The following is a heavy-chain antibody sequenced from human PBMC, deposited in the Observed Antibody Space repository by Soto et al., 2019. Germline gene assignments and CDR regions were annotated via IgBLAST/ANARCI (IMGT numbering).Heavy chain of an antibody. V-gene: IGHV3-23*01. Sequence: GGSLRLSCAASGFTFTNSAMNCVRQAPGKGLEWVSTMTGSGGSTYYADSVKGRFTISRDTSKNTVYLHMNSLRAEDTAVYYCTKDVADCGGDCFSGFDSWGQGTLVTVSS. CDR1: GFTFTNSA. CDR3: TKDVADCGGDCFSGFDS. J-gene: IGHJ4*02. CDR2: MTGSGGST. D-gene: IGHD2-21*02.